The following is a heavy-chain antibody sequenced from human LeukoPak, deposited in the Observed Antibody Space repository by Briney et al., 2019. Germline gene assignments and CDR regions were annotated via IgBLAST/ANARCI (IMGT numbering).Heavy chain of an antibody. J-gene: IGHJ4*02. CDR3: TRQSAVAGYFDY. Sequence: GGSLKLSCAASGFTFSGSAMRWVRQASGKGLEWVGRIRSKANSYATAYAASVKGRFTISRDDSKNTAYLQMNSLKTEDTAVYYCTRQSAVAGYFDYWGQGTLVTVSS. CDR1: GFTFSGSA. D-gene: IGHD6-19*01. CDR2: IRSKANSYAT. V-gene: IGHV3-73*01.